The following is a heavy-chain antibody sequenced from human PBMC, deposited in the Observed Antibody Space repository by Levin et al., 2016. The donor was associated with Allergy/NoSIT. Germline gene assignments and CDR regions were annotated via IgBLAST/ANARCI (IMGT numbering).Heavy chain of an antibody. V-gene: IGHV4-39*01. Sequence: SETLSLTCTVSGGSISSSSYYWGWIRQPPGKGLEWIGSIYYSGSTYYNPSLKSRVTISVDTSKNQFSLKLSSVTAADTAVYYCARQGYLVTAIIYYYYGMDVWGQGTTVTVSS. D-gene: IGHD2-21*02. CDR3: ARQGYLVTAIIYYYYGMDV. CDR2: IYYSGST. CDR1: GGSISSSSYY. J-gene: IGHJ6*02.